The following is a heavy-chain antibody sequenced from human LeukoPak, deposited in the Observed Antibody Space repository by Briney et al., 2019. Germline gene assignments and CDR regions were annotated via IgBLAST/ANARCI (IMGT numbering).Heavy chain of an antibody. Sequence: SETLSLTCTVSSGSISTSNYYWGWVRQPPGKALEWIGCIYSSGSTNYNPSLKSRVTMSVDTSKNQFSLKLSSVTAADTAVYYCARDMYYYGSGSYRFDYWGQGTLVTVSS. CDR1: SGSISTSNYY. CDR3: ARDMYYYGSGSYRFDY. J-gene: IGHJ4*02. CDR2: IYSSGST. D-gene: IGHD3-10*01. V-gene: IGHV4-39*07.